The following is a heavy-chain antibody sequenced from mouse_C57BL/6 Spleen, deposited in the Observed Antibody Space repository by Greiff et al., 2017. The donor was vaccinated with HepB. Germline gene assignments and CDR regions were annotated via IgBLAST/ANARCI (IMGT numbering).Heavy chain of an antibody. J-gene: IGHJ1*03. CDR3: ARARGYFDV. V-gene: IGHV5-17*01. CDR1: GFTFSDYG. Sequence: EVQRVESGGGLVKPGGSLKLSCAASGFTFSDYGMHWVRQAPEKGLEWVAYISSGSSTIYYADTVKGRFTISRDNARNTMFLQMTSRRSEDTAMYYCARARGYFDVWGKGTTVTVSA. CDR2: ISSGSSTI.